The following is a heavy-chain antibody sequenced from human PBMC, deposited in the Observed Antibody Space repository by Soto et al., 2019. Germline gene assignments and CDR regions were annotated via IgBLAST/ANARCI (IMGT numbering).Heavy chain of an antibody. CDR2: ISGVGRNI. CDR3: ARDVNYDVDY. V-gene: IGHV3-74*01. J-gene: IGHJ4*02. CDR1: GFTFSGYW. D-gene: IGHD1-7*01. Sequence: EVQLVESGGGIVQPGGSLRLSCAASGFTFSGYWMNWVRQAPGKGLVWVSPISGVGRNIRYADSVKGRFTNSRNNAKNTLYLQMNSLRAEDTAVYYCARDVNYDVDYWGQVTLVTVSS.